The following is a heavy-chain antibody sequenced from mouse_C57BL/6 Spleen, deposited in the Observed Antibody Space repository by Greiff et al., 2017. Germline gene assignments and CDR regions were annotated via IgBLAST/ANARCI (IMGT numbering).Heavy chain of an antibody. CDR2: ISYSGST. CDR1: GYSITSDY. Sequence: EVKLMESGPGLAKPSQTLSLTCSVTGYSITSDYWNWIRKFPGNKLEYMGYISYSGSTSYNPSLKSRISITRDTSKNQYYLQLNSVTTEDTATYYCASLRDYDWYFDVWGTGTTVTVSS. D-gene: IGHD2-4*01. V-gene: IGHV3-8*01. CDR3: ASLRDYDWYFDV. J-gene: IGHJ1*03.